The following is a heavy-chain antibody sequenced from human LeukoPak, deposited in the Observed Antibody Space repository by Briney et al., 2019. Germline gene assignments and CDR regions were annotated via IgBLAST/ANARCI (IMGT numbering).Heavy chain of an antibody. V-gene: IGHV1-8*01. CDR1: GYTFTSYD. J-gene: IGHJ4*02. CDR3: ARDVGYCSGGSCLTSGGWVY. D-gene: IGHD2-15*01. Sequence: ASVKVSCKASGYTFTSYDINWVRQATGQGLEWMGWMNPNSGNTGYAQKFQGRVTMTRNTPISTAYMELSSLRSEDTAVYYCARDVGYCSGGSCLTSGGWVYWGQGTLVTVSS. CDR2: MNPNSGNT.